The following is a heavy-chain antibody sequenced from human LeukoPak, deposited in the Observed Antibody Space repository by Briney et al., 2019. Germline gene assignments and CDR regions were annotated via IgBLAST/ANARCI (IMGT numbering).Heavy chain of an antibody. CDR3: ARGRDVVVVPAADFDY. CDR2: TYYSSQWYN. Sequence: SQTLSLTCAISGDSVSRNNVAWNWIRQSPSRGLEWLGSTYYSSQWYNDYAVSVRSRININPETSKNQFSPQLNSVTPEDTAVYYCARGRDVVVVPAADFDYWGQGILVTVSS. V-gene: IGHV6-1*01. J-gene: IGHJ4*02. D-gene: IGHD2-2*01. CDR1: GDSVSRNNVA.